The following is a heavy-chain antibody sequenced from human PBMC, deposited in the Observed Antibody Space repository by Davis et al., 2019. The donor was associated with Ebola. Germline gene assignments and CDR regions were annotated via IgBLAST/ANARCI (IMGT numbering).Heavy chain of an antibody. D-gene: IGHD6-19*01. CDR3: ARHYEFDSSGLDY. V-gene: IGHV3-33*01. J-gene: IGHJ4*02. CDR1: GFRFSSYG. Sequence: PGGSLRLSCAASGFRFSSYGMHWVRQAPGKGLEWVAVIWSEGSNKYYAASVKGRFTISRDNSNNTLYLQMNGLRAEDTAVYYCARHYEFDSSGLDYWGQGTLVTVSS. CDR2: IWSEGSNK.